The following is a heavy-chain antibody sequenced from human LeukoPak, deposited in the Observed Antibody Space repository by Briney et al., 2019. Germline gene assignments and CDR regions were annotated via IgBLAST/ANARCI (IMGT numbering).Heavy chain of an antibody. CDR2: INHSGST. V-gene: IGHV4-39*07. CDR1: GGSISSGGYY. D-gene: IGHD6-6*01. CDR3: ARAPSIAAPPGGFDP. J-gene: IGHJ5*02. Sequence: PSETLSLTCTVSGGSISSGGYYWSWIRQPPGKGLEWIGEINHSGSTNYNPSLKSRVTISVDTSKNQFSLKLSSVTAADTAVYYCARAPSIAAPPGGFDPWGQGTLVTVSS.